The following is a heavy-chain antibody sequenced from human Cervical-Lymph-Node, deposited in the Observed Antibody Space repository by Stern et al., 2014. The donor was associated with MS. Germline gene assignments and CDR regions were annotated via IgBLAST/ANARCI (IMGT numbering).Heavy chain of an antibody. D-gene: IGHD2-2*03. CDR3: ARHARGYCTSTSCYADWFDP. CDR2: IRYGGTT. Sequence: QVQLQESGPGLLKPSETLSLTCTVSGGSISSSNSHWGWIRQTPGKGLEWIGSIRYGGTTYYNPSLKNRVTISVATAKNQVSPKVTAVTAADTAVYYCARHARGYCTSTSCYADWFDPWGQGTQVTVS. CDR1: GGSISSSNSH. J-gene: IGHJ5*02. V-gene: IGHV4-39*01.